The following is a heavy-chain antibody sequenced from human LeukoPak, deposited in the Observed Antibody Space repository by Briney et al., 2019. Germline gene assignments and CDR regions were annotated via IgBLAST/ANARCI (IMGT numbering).Heavy chain of an antibody. Sequence: GGSLRLSCAASGLTFSSNDMTWVRQGPGKGLEWVSSISGSGNRTYYADSVKGRFTISRDKSKNTLYLQMNSLGAEDTAVYYGAKGGGSWYFDYWGQGNMVTVSS. CDR2: ISGSGNRT. CDR3: AKGGGSWYFDY. V-gene: IGHV3-23*01. CDR1: GLTFSSND. J-gene: IGHJ4*02. D-gene: IGHD3-10*01.